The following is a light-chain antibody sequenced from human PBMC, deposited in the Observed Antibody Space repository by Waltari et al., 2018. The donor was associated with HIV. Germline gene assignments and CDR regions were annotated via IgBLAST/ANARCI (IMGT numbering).Light chain of an antibody. V-gene: IGLV2-23*02. CDR2: AVT. Sequence: QSALTQPASVSGSPGQSITLSCTGIYSDIGSFNLVPWYQQHPGKAPKLLISAVTKRPSGVSNRVSGSKSGNTASLTISGLQAEDEADYYCCSYAGSSTFAVFGGGTKLTVL. CDR3: CSYAGSSTFAV. CDR1: YSDIGSFNL. J-gene: IGLJ3*02.